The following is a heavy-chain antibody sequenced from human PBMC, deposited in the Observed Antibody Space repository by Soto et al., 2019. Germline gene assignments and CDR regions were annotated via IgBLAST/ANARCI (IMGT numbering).Heavy chain of an antibody. Sequence: VASVKVSCKASGGTFSSYAISWVRHAPGQGXEWMGGIIPIFGTANYAQKFQGRVTITADESTSTAYMELSSLRSEDTAVYYCAIRDPRGLCGGDCYKTPCFDYWGQGTLVTVSS. CDR3: AIRDPRGLCGGDCYKTPCFDY. J-gene: IGHJ4*02. CDR2: IIPIFGTA. D-gene: IGHD2-21*02. CDR1: GGTFSSYA. V-gene: IGHV1-69*13.